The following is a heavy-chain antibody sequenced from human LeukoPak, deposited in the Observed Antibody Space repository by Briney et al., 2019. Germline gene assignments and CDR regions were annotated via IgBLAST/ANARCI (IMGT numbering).Heavy chain of an antibody. CDR1: GGSISSSNW. CDR2: IYHSGST. CDR3: ARGRPYYDFWSGYPPHFDY. Sequence: SETLSLTCAVSGGSISSSNWWSWVRQPPGKGLEWIGEIYHSGSTNYNPSLKSRVTISVDKSKNQFSLKLSSVTAADTAVYYCARGRPYYDFWSGYPPHFDYWGQGTLVTVSS. J-gene: IGHJ4*02. D-gene: IGHD3-3*01. V-gene: IGHV4-4*02.